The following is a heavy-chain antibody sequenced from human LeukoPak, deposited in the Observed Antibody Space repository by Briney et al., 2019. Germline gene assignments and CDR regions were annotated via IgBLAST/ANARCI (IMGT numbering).Heavy chain of an antibody. D-gene: IGHD1-1*01. CDR2: ISGSGGST. Sequence: PGGSLRLSCAASGFTFSSYAMSWVRQAPGKGLEWVSTISGSGGSTYYADSVKGRFTISRDNSKNTLYLQMNSLRAEDTAVYYCAKSRLERQHGDAFDIWGQGTMVTVSS. CDR1: GFTFSSYA. J-gene: IGHJ3*02. CDR3: AKSRLERQHGDAFDI. V-gene: IGHV3-23*01.